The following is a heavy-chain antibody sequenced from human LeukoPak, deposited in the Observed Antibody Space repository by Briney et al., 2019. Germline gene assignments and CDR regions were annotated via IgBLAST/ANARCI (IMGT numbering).Heavy chain of an antibody. CDR3: ARGPTYCNSSSCLQGE. D-gene: IGHD2/OR15-2a*01. CDR2: IYTSGST. J-gene: IGHJ4*02. V-gene: IGHV4-61*02. Sequence: SETLSLTCTVSGGSISSGSYYWSWIRQPAGKGLEWIGRIYTSGSTNYNPSLKSRVTISVDTSKNQFSLKLSSVTAADTAVYYCARGPTYCNSSSCLQGEWGQGTLVTVSS. CDR1: GGSISSGSYY.